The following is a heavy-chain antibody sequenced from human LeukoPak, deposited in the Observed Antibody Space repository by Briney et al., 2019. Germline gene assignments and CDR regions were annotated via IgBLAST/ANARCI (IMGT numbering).Heavy chain of an antibody. J-gene: IGHJ4*02. V-gene: IGHV3-9*01. CDR1: GFIFNNYA. Sequence: GGSLRLSCAGSGFIFNNYAMHWVRQPPGKGLEWVSGISWNSGSIDYADSVKGRFTISRDNAKNSLYLQMNSLRAEDTAVYYCPRKYDSSGYYDYWGQGTLVTVSS. D-gene: IGHD3-22*01. CDR2: ISWNSGSI. CDR3: PRKYDSSGYYDY.